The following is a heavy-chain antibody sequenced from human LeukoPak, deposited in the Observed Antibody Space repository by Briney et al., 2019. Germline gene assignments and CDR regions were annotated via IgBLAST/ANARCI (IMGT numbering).Heavy chain of an antibody. D-gene: IGHD3-3*01. V-gene: IGHV1-69*05. CDR3: ATLDFWSGDDY. J-gene: IGHJ4*02. CDR2: IIPIFGTA. CDR1: GGTFSSYA. Sequence: SVKVSCKASGGTFSSYAISWVRQAPGQGLEWMGGIIPIFGTANYAQKLQGRVTMTTDTSTSTAYMELRSLRSDDTAVYYCATLDFWSGDDYWGQGTLVTVSS.